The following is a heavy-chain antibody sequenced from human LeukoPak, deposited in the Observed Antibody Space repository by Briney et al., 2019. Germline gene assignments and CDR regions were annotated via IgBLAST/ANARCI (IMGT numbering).Heavy chain of an antibody. D-gene: IGHD3-10*01. J-gene: IGHJ4*02. V-gene: IGHV3-7*04. Sequence: GGSLTLSCAASELTFNRYWMSWVRQAPGKGLEWVANIKHDGSEAHYVDSVKGRLTISRDNAKNSLSLQMNSLNVDDTGVYFCTRDALFGSGRTHLDFWSQGTLVSVPS. CDR2: IKHDGSEA. CDR1: ELTFNRYW. CDR3: TRDALFGSGRTHLDF.